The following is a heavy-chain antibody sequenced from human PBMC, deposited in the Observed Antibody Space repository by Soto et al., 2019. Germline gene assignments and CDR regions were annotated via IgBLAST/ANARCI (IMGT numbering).Heavy chain of an antibody. Sequence: QVQLVESGGGVVQPGRSLRLSCAASGFSFSTYGMHWVRQAPGKGLEWVAVIWYDGSNKYYGDSVEGRFTISRDNSKNTLYVQMNSLRAEDTAVYYCARERYTSGGALDIWGQGTMVTVSS. J-gene: IGHJ3*02. CDR1: GFSFSTYG. CDR3: ARERYTSGGALDI. CDR2: IWYDGSNK. D-gene: IGHD3-10*01. V-gene: IGHV3-33*01.